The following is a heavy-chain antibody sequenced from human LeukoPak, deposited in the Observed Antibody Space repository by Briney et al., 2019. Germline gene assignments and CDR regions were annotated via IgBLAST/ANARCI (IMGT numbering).Heavy chain of an antibody. CDR1: GFTVSSNY. Sequence: GGSLRLSCAASGFTVSSNYMSWVRQAPGKGLEWVSVIYSGGSTYYADSVKGRFTISRDNSKNTLYLQMNSLRAEDTAVYYCASHVVITTFDYWGQGTLVTVSS. CDR3: ASHVVITTFDY. CDR2: IYSGGST. V-gene: IGHV3-53*01. D-gene: IGHD3-22*01. J-gene: IGHJ4*02.